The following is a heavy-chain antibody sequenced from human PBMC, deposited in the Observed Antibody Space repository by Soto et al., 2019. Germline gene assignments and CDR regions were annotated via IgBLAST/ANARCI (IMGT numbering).Heavy chain of an antibody. V-gene: IGHV3-23*01. CDR3: AKFHRPHGWFGELFVPHDAFDI. D-gene: IGHD3-10*01. Sequence: GESLKISCAASGFTFSSYAMSWVRQAPGKGLEWVSAISGSGGSTYYADSVKGRFTISRDNSKNTLYLQMNSLRAEDTAVYYCAKFHRPHGWFGELFVPHDAFDIWGQGTMVTVSS. CDR1: GFTFSSYA. J-gene: IGHJ3*02. CDR2: ISGSGGST.